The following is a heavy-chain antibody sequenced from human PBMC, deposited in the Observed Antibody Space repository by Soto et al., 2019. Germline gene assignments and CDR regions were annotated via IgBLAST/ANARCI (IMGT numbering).Heavy chain of an antibody. Sequence: GGSLRLSCAASGFTFSSYAMHWVRQAPGKGLEWVAVISYDGSNKYYADSVKGRFTISRDNSKNTLYLQMNSLRAEDTAVYYCARENVGAVAGYFDYWGQGTLVTVSS. CDR2: ISYDGSNK. D-gene: IGHD6-19*01. V-gene: IGHV3-30-3*01. CDR3: ARENVGAVAGYFDY. CDR1: GFTFSSYA. J-gene: IGHJ4*02.